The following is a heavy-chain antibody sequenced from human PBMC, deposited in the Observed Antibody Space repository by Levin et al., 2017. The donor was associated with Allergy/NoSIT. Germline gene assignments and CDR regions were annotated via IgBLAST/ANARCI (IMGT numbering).Heavy chain of an antibody. CDR3: ARHRGYSGYDYFDN. CDR1: GGSISSYY. CDR2: IHYSGST. Sequence: SETLSLTCTVSGGSISSYYWSWIRQPPGKGLEWIGYIHYSGSTNSNPSLKSRVTMSVDTSKNQFSLKLSSVTAADTAVYYCARHRGYSGYDYFDNWGQGTLATVSS. J-gene: IGHJ4*02. D-gene: IGHD5-12*01. V-gene: IGHV4-59*08.